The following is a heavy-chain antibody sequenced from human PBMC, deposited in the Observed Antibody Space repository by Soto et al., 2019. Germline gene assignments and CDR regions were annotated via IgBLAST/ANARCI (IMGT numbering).Heavy chain of an antibody. D-gene: IGHD6-13*01. J-gene: IGHJ4*02. Sequence: GVLSLSFEASGFVFTDFWMHWVRHVPGKGLVWVARIDTSGHSTNYAESVKGRFTISRDNAKNTVSLQMNSLRVEDTGVYYCAKDSWYFDLWSQGSQVTVSS. CDR3: AKDSWYFDL. CDR2: IDTSGHST. CDR1: GFVFTDFW. V-gene: IGHV3-74*01.